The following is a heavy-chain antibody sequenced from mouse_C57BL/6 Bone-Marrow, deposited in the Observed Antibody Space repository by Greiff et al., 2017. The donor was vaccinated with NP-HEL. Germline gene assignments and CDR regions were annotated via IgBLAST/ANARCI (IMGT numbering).Heavy chain of an antibody. Sequence: VQLQESGPGLVKPSQSLSLTCSVTGYSITSGYYWNWIRQFPGNKLEWMGYISYDGSNNYNPSLKNRISITRDTSKNQFFLKLNSVTTEDTATYYPFSHYYGNWYFDVWGTGTTVTVSS. CDR3: FSHYYGNWYFDV. J-gene: IGHJ1*03. CDR2: ISYDGSN. D-gene: IGHD1-1*01. V-gene: IGHV3-6*01. CDR1: GYSITSGYY.